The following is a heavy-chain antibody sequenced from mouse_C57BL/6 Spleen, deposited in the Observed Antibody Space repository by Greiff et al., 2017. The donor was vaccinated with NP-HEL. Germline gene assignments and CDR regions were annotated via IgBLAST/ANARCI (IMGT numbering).Heavy chain of an antibody. Sequence: QVQLQQPGAELVKPGASVKLSCKASGYTFTSYWMQWVKQRPGQGLEWIGEIDPSDSYTNYNQKFKGKATLTVDTSSSTAYMQLSSLTSEESAVYYCARRGDYWGQGTTLTVSS. V-gene: IGHV1-50*01. CDR1: GYTFTSYW. J-gene: IGHJ2*01. CDR3: ARRGDY. CDR2: IDPSDSYT.